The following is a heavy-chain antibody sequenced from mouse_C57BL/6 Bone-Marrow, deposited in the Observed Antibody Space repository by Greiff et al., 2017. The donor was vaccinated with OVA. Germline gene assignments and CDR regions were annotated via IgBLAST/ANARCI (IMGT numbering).Heavy chain of an antibody. CDR3: ARESYYSNLWYFDV. Sequence: EVQLQQSGPELVKPGDSVKISCKASGYSLTGYFMNWVMQSHGKSLEWIGRINPYNGDTFYNQKFKGKATLTVDKSSSTSHMELRSLTSEDSAVYYCARESYYSNLWYFDVWGTGATVTVAS. J-gene: IGHJ1*03. CDR2: INPYNGDT. V-gene: IGHV1-20*01. CDR1: GYSLTGYF. D-gene: IGHD2-5*01.